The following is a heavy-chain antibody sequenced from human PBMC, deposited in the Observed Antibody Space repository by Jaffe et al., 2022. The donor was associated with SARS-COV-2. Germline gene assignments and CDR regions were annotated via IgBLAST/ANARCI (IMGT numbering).Heavy chain of an antibody. CDR3: TADSLPSIAAAGNPYDYYYGMDV. CDR2: IKSKTDGGTT. Sequence: EVQLVESGGGLVKPGGSLRLSCAASGFTFSNAWMSWVRQAPGKGLEWVGRIKSKTDGGTTDYAAPVKGRFTISRDDSKNTLYLQMNSLKTEDTAVYYCTADSLPSIAAAGNPYDYYYGMDVWGQGTTVTVSS. D-gene: IGHD6-13*01. CDR1: GFTFSNAW. V-gene: IGHV3-15*01. J-gene: IGHJ6*02.